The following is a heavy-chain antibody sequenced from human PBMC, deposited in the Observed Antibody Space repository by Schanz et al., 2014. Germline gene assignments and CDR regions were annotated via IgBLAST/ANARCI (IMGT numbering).Heavy chain of an antibody. D-gene: IGHD3-10*01. J-gene: IGHJ4*02. CDR2: ITYNGGTI. Sequence: VQVVQSGGGLVQPGGSLRLSCAASGITFSSHSFNWVRQAPGKGLEWISYITYNGGTIYYADSVKGRFTISRDNSKNSLYLQMNSLRAEDTAVYYCARIGGSVFDYWAQGTLVTVSS. CDR3: ARIGGSVFDY. CDR1: GITFSSHS. V-gene: IGHV3-48*04.